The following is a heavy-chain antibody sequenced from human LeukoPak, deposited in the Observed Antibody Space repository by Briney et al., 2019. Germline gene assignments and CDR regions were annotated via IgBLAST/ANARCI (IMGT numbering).Heavy chain of an antibody. CDR2: MFYIGST. CDR3: ARQKGPRDITSLPLMDV. V-gene: IGHV4-39*01. J-gene: IGHJ6*02. Sequence: SETLSLTCSVSGDSISRSNYYGGWIRQPPGKGLEWLGCMFYIGSTYYNPSLKSRVTISVDTSRNNFSLKLSSVTAAHTAVYYCARQKGPRDITSLPLMDVWGQGTTVTVSS. D-gene: IGHD2-15*01. CDR1: GDSISRSNYY.